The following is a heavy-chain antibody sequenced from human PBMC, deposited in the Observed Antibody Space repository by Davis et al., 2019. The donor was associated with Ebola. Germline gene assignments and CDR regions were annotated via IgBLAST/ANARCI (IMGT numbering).Heavy chain of an antibody. D-gene: IGHD3-22*01. Sequence: MPSETLSLTCTVSGGSVSSGSYYWGWIRQPPGKGLAWIGSVSFSGSTYYNPSLKTRVTISMDTSKNQFSLKLSSVTAADTAVYYCARMGLSSGYYFFDYWGQGTLVTVSS. J-gene: IGHJ4*02. V-gene: IGHV4-39*07. CDR1: GGSVSSGSYY. CDR2: VSFSGST. CDR3: ARMGLSSGYYFFDY.